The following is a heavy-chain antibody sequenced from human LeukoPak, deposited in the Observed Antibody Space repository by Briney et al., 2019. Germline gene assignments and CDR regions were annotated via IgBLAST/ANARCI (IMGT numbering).Heavy chain of an antibody. V-gene: IGHV4-59*01. J-gene: IGHJ4*02. Sequence: SETLSLTCAVSGGSISNSNWWSWIRQPPGKGLEWIGYIYYSGSTNYNPSLKSRVTISVDTSKNQFSLKLSSVTAADTAVYYCASTPGTYSGSYSIGYWGQGTLVTVSS. CDR2: IYYSGST. CDR1: GGSISNSNW. CDR3: ASTPGTYSGSYSIGY. D-gene: IGHD1-26*01.